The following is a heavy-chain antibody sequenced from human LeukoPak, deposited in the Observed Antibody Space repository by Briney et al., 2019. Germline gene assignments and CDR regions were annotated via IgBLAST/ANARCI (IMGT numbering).Heavy chain of an antibody. CDR2: IIPIFGTA. V-gene: IGHV1-69*05. CDR1: GYTFTVYY. D-gene: IGHD3-10*01. J-gene: IGHJ3*02. CDR3: ARGDSGFAFDI. Sequence: ASVKVSCKASGYTFTVYYMHWVRQAPGQGLEWMGGIIPIFGTANYAQKFQGRVTITTDESTSTAYMELSSLRSEDTAVCYCARGDSGFAFDIWGQGTMVTVSS.